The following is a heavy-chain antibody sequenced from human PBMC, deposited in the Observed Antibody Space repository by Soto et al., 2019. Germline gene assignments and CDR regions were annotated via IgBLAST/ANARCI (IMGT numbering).Heavy chain of an antibody. V-gene: IGHV3-21*01. J-gene: IGHJ4*02. CDR3: ARDTNFYASGSGVDY. Sequence: EVQVVESGGGLVKPGGSLRLSCAASGFTFSTYSMSWVRQAPGKGLEWVSSITSSSNYIHYTDSVKGRFTISRDNAKSSLYLQMNSLRGEDTGVYYCARDTNFYASGSGVDYWGQGTQVTVSS. CDR2: ITSSSNYI. CDR1: GFTFSTYS. D-gene: IGHD3-10*01.